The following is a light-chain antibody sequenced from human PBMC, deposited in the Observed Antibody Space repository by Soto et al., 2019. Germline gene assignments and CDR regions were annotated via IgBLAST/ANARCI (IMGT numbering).Light chain of an antibody. CDR3: QQYGSSPVT. CDR2: GAS. J-gene: IGKJ5*01. Sequence: EIVLTQSPGTLSLSPGERATLSCRASQSVSSSYLAWYQQKPGQAPRLLIYGASSMATGIPDRFSGSGSGTDFTLTISTLETEDFAVYFCQQYGSSPVTFGQGTRLEIK. CDR1: QSVSSSY. V-gene: IGKV3-20*01.